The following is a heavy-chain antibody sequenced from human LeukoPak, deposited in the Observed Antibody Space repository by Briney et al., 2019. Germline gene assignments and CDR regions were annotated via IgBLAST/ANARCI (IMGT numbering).Heavy chain of an antibody. J-gene: IGHJ4*02. V-gene: IGHV3-11*04. D-gene: IGHD3-22*01. Sequence: GGSLRLSCAASGFTFSVYYMSWIRQAPGKGLEWVSYISSSGSTIYYADSVKGRFTISRDNAKNSLYLQMNSLRAEDTAVYYCARDTYYYDSSGYYHLFDYWGQGTLVTVSS. CDR1: GFTFSVYY. CDR2: ISSSGSTI. CDR3: ARDTYYYDSSGYYHLFDY.